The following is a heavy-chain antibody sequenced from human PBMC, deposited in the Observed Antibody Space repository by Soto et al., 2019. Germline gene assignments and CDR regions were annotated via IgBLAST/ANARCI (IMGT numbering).Heavy chain of an antibody. D-gene: IGHD6-13*01. CDR1: GFTFSSYG. J-gene: IGHJ6*02. CDR2: IWYDGSNK. V-gene: IGHV3-33*01. CDR3: ARVGPAMQQLVQYYYGMDV. Sequence: GGSLRLSCAASGFTFSSYGMHWVRQAPGKGLEWVAVIWYDGSNKYYADSVKGRFTISRDNSKNTLYLQMNSLRAEDTAVYYCARVGPAMQQLVQYYYGMDVWGQGTTVTVSS.